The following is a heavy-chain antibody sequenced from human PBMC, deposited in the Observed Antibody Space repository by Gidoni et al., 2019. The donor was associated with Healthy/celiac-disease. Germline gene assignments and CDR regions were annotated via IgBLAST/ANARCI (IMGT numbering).Heavy chain of an antibody. CDR3: AKDGSSWDAFDI. V-gene: IGHV3-9*01. J-gene: IGHJ3*02. D-gene: IGHD6-13*01. Sequence: VQLVVSGGGLVPPARSLRLSCSASGLTFEDYAMHWDRQAPGKGLEWSSGISWNSGSIGYADSVKGRFTISRDNAKNSLYLQMNSLRAEDTALYYCAKDGSSWDAFDIWGQGTMVTVSS. CDR2: ISWNSGSI. CDR1: GLTFEDYA.